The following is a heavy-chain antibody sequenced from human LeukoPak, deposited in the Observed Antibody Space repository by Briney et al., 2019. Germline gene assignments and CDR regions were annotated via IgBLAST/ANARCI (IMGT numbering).Heavy chain of an antibody. Sequence: ASVKVSCKASGYTFTGYYMHWVRQAPGQGLEWMGWINPNSGGTNYAQKFQGRVTMTRDTSISTAYMELSRLRSDDTAVYYCARSRYWHQLRAAFDIWGQGTMVTVSS. CDR2: INPNSGGT. J-gene: IGHJ3*02. D-gene: IGHD2-2*01. CDR3: ARSRYWHQLRAAFDI. V-gene: IGHV1-2*02. CDR1: GYTFTGYY.